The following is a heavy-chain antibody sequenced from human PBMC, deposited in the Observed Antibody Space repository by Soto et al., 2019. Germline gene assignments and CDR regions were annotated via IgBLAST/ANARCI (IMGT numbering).Heavy chain of an antibody. V-gene: IGHV4-39*01. CDR3: ARRIFAHWYFDL. D-gene: IGHD3-3*01. CDR2: IYFNGNA. J-gene: IGHJ2*01. CDR1: GDSIRSTYY. Sequence: SETLSLTCVVSGDSIRSTYYWGWIRQPPGKGLEWIGSIYFNGNAYYNPSLGSRVTMSVDTSMIQFSLNLSSVTAADTAVYYCARRIFAHWYFDLWGRGTLVTVSS.